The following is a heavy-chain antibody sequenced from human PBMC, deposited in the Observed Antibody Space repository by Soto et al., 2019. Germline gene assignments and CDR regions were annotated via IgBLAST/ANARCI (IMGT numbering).Heavy chain of an antibody. CDR3: ARGLEQLWPPDATDI. Sequence: GASVKVSCKASGDAFTSYYMHWVRQAPGQGVERVGIINPSGGSTSYAQKFQGRGTMTRDTSTSTVYMELSSRRSEDTAVYSCARGLEQLWPPDATDIWGQRTTGTVSS. V-gene: IGHV1-46*01. D-gene: IGHD5-18*01. CDR1: GDAFTSYY. J-gene: IGHJ6*02. CDR2: INPSGGST.